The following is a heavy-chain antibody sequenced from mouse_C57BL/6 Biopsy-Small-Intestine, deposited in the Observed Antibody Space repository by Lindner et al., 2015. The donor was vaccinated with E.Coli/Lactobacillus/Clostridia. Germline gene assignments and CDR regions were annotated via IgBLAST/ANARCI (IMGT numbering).Heavy chain of an antibody. CDR3: VRQGARATFGYAMDY. D-gene: IGHD3-1*01. CDR2: GGTA. V-gene: IGHV5-6-5*01. J-gene: IGHJ4*01. Sequence: GGTAYYPNTVKGRFTISRDNARNIMYLQMSSLRSEDTAMYYCVRQGARATFGYAMDYWGQGTSVTVSS.